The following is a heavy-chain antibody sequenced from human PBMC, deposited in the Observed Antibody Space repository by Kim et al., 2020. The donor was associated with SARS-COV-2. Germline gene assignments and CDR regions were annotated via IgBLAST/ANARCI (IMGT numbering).Heavy chain of an antibody. J-gene: IGHJ6*02. D-gene: IGHD5-18*01. CDR2: IGTPGDT. Sequence: GGSLRLSCTASGFVFSSYDFHWVRQTTGGGLEWVSAIGTPGDTYYSGSVKGGFTISRDNSKNSLFLQMNNLRAGDTAVYYCARATFDSYGSYYHYGMDVWGQ. CDR3: ARATFDSYGSYYHYGMDV. CDR1: GFVFSSYD. V-gene: IGHV3-13*01.